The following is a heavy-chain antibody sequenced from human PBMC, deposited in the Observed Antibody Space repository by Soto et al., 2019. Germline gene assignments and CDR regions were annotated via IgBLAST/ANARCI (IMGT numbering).Heavy chain of an antibody. Sequence: ALRLSCADSGFTFSDNYMSWIRQAPGKGLEWVSYISSSGSTIYYADSVKGRFTISRDNAKNSLYLQMNSLRAEDTAVYYCARDMSGYCSGGSCYSGWFDPWGQGTLVTVSS. V-gene: IGHV3-11*01. D-gene: IGHD2-15*01. CDR2: ISSSGSTI. CDR3: ARDMSGYCSGGSCYSGWFDP. CDR1: GFTFSDNY. J-gene: IGHJ5*02.